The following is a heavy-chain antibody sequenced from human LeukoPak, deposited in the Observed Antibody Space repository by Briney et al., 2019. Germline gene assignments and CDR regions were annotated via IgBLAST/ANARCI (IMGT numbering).Heavy chain of an antibody. J-gene: IGHJ4*02. CDR1: GYTFTGYY. Sequence: ASVKVSCKASGYTFTGYYMHWVRQAPGQGLEWMGWINPNSGGTNYAQKFQGWVTMTRDTSISTAYMELSRLRSDDTAVYYCARGPLWFGEPNFDYWGQGTLVTVSS. CDR3: ARGPLWFGEPNFDY. CDR2: INPNSGGT. V-gene: IGHV1-2*04. D-gene: IGHD3-10*01.